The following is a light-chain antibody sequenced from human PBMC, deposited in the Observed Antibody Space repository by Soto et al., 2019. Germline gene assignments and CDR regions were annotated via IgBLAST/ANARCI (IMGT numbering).Light chain of an antibody. V-gene: IGKV3-11*01. CDR3: QQRSNWST. J-gene: IGKJ5*01. CDR1: QSVSSY. Sequence: EIVLTQSPATLSLSPGERANLSCRASQSVSSYLAWYQQKPGPAPRLLIYDASNRDTGIPARFSGSGSGTDFTLTISSREPEYFAVYYCQQRSNWSTFGQGTRLEI. CDR2: DAS.